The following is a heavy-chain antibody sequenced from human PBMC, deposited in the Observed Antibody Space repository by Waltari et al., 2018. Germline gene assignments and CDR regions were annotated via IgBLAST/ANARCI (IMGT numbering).Heavy chain of an antibody. D-gene: IGHD4-17*01. Sequence: QITLKESGPTLVKPTQTLTLTCTFSGFSLSTSGVGVGWIRQPPGKALEWLALIYWNDDKRYSPSLKIRLTITKDTSKNQVVLTMTNMDPVDTATYYCAHRDWTTRDFDYWGQGTLVTVSS. CDR1: GFSLSTSGVG. CDR2: IYWNDDK. J-gene: IGHJ4*02. V-gene: IGHV2-5*01. CDR3: AHRDWTTRDFDY.